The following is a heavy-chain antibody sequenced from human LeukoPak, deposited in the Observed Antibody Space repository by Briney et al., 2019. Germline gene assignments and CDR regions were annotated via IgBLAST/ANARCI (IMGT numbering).Heavy chain of an antibody. CDR2: ISYDGSNK. CDR3: AKDDYDSSGPDY. D-gene: IGHD3-22*01. V-gene: IGHV3-30*18. CDR1: GFTFSSYG. J-gene: IGHJ4*02. Sequence: GGSLRLSCAASGFTFSSYGMHWVRQAPGKGLEWVAVISYDGSNKYYADSVKGRFTISRDNSKNTLFLQMNSLRAEDTAIYYCAKDDYDSSGPDYWGQGTLVTVSS.